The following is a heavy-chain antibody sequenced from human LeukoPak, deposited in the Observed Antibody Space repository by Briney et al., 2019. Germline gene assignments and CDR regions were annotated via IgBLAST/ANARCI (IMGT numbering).Heavy chain of an antibody. J-gene: IGHJ4*02. Sequence: QPGGSLRLSCAASGFTFSTHWMSWIRQTPGKGLEWVANIKQDGSEKYYVDSVKGRFTISRDNAKNSLYLQMNSLRAEDTAVYYCARSIFLEWLTLPDYWGQGTLVTVSS. CDR1: GFTFSTHW. CDR2: IKQDGSEK. V-gene: IGHV3-7*01. CDR3: ARSIFLEWLTLPDY. D-gene: IGHD3-3*01.